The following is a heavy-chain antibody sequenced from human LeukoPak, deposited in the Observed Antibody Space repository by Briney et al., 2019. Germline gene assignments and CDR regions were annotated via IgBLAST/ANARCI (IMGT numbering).Heavy chain of an antibody. CDR2: ILKDGSNA. J-gene: IGHJ4*02. Sequence: GGSLRLSCTASAFTFNNFPMHWVRQAPGKGLEWVALILKDGSNAFYADSVKGRFTISRDNSENTLFLQMNSLRAEDTAIYYCARDFHYFFDYCGQGTLVTASS. CDR3: ARDFHYFFDY. D-gene: IGHD3-9*01. CDR1: AFTFNNFP. V-gene: IGHV3-30-3*01.